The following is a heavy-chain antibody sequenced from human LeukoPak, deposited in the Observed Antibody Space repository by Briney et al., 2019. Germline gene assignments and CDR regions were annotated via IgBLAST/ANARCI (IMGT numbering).Heavy chain of an antibody. CDR3: AREGYDILTGYSYVFDY. CDR2: ISSSSSTI. CDR1: GFTFSSYS. V-gene: IGHV3-48*01. D-gene: IGHD3-9*01. J-gene: IGHJ4*02. Sequence: PGGSLRLSCAASGFTFSSYSMNWVRQAPGKGLEWVSYISSSSSTIYYADSVKGRFTISRDNSKNTLYLQMNSLRAEDTAVYYCAREGYDILTGYSYVFDYWGQRTLVTVSS.